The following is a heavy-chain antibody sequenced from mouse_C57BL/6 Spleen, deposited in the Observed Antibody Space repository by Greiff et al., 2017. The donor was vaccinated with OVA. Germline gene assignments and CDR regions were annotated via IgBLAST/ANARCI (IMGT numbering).Heavy chain of an antibody. Sequence: DVMLVESGGGLVKPGGSLKLSCAASGFTFSSYAMSWVRQTPEKRLEWVATISDGGSYTYYPDNVKGRFTISRDNAKNNLYLQMSHLKSEDTAMYYCARDDCLDYWGQGTTLTVSS. CDR2: ISDGGSYT. J-gene: IGHJ2*01. D-gene: IGHD2-13*01. CDR3: ARDDCLDY. CDR1: GFTFSSYA. V-gene: IGHV5-4*01.